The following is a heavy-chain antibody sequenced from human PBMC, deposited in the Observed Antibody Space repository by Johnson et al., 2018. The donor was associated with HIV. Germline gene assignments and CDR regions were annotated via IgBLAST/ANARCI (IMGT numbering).Heavy chain of an antibody. J-gene: IGHJ3*02. CDR1: GFTFDDYT. D-gene: IGHD4-17*01. CDR3: ARPSVMTTLTTTPWAFDI. CDR2: IYSGGST. V-gene: IGHV3-66*02. Sequence: VQLVESGGGLVQPGGSLRLSCAASGFTFDDYTMHWVRQAPGKGLEWVSVIYSGGSTYYSSSVKGRFPISRDNSKNTLYLQINSLRVNDTAVYHCARPSVMTTLTTTPWAFDIWGQGTMVTVSS.